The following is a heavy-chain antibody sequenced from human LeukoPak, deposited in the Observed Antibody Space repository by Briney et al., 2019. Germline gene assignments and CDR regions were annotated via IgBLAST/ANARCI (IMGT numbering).Heavy chain of an antibody. D-gene: IGHD6-13*01. V-gene: IGHV4-39*01. CDR1: GGSISSSSYY. J-gene: IGHJ4*02. Sequence: SETLSLTCTVSGGSISSSSYYWGWIRQPPGKGLEWIGSIYYSGSTYYNPSLKSRVTISVDTSKNQFSLKLSSVTAADTAVYYCAGHPYSSPWDYWGPGTLVTVSS. CDR2: IYYSGST. CDR3: AGHPYSSPWDY.